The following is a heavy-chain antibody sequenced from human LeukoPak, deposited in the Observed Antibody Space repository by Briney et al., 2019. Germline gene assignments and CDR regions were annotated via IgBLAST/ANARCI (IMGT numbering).Heavy chain of an antibody. CDR2: IYYTGSA. CDR3: ARRGAFNALNC. D-gene: IGHD2-15*01. CDR1: GAYITSDY. Sequence: IPSETLSLTCTVSGAYITSDYWSWVRQPPGKGLEWIGYIYYTGSANYNPSLESRLTMSVDTSKNQFSLKLSSVTAADTAVYYCARRGAFNALNCWGRGTLVTVSS. V-gene: IGHV4-59*08. J-gene: IGHJ4*02.